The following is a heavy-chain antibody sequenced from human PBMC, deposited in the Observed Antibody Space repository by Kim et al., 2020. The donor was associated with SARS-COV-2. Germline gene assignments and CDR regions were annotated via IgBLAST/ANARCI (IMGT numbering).Heavy chain of an antibody. J-gene: IGHJ4*02. CDR1: GGSVSSGSYY. CDR3: AREVVGYGGHFDY. V-gene: IGHV4-61*01. CDR2: IYYSGST. Sequence: SETLSLTCTVSGGSVSSGSYYWSWIRQPPGKGLEWIGYIYYSGSTNYNPSLKSRVTISVDTSKNQFSLKLSSVTAADTAVYYCAREVVGYGGHFDYWGQG. D-gene: IGHD4-17*01.